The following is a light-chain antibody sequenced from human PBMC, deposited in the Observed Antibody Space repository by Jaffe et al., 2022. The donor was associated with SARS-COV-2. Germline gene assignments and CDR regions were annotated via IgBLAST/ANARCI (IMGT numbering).Light chain of an antibody. CDR2: DAS. Sequence: EIVLTQSPATLSLSPGERATLSCRASQSIGSYLAWYHQKPGQAPRLLIYDASNRATGIPARFSGSGSGTDFTLTISSLEPEDLAVYYCQQRNSWPVTFGGGTKVEIK. CDR3: QQRNSWPVT. CDR1: QSIGSY. J-gene: IGKJ4*01. V-gene: IGKV3-11*01.